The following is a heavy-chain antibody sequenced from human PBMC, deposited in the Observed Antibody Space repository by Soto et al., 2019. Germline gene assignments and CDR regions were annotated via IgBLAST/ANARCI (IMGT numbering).Heavy chain of an antibody. J-gene: IGHJ4*02. V-gene: IGHV5-51*01. CDR2: IYPGDSDT. CDR3: ARHLSRKEEWEPGDY. CDR1: GYSFTSYW. Sequence: PGESLKISCKGSGYSFTSYWIGWVRQMPGKGLEWMGIIYPGDSDTRYSPSFQGQVTISADKSFSTAYLQWSSLKASDTAMYYCARHLSRKEEWEPGDYWGQGTLVTVSS. D-gene: IGHD1-26*01.